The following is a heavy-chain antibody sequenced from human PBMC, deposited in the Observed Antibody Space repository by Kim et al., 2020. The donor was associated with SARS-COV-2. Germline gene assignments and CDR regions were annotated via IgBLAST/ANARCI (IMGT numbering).Heavy chain of an antibody. CDR3: TSRAGPTGYYYYGMDA. Sequence: SVKGRFTISRDDSKNTAYLQMNSLKTEDTAVYFCTSRAGPTGYYYYGMDAWGQGTTVTVSS. D-gene: IGHD1-1*01. J-gene: IGHJ6*02. V-gene: IGHV3-73*01.